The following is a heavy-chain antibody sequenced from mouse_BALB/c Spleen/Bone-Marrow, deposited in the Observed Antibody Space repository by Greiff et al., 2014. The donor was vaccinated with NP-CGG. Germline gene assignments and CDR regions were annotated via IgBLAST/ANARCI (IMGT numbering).Heavy chain of an antibody. Sequence: EVQLQQSGAELVKPGASVKLSCTASGFNIKDTYMHWVKQRPEQGLEWIGRIDPANCNTKYDPKFQGKATITADTSSNTAYLQLSSLTSEDTAVYYCASYYYGSSRFAYWGQGTLVTVSA. CDR3: ASYYYGSSRFAY. D-gene: IGHD1-1*01. CDR1: GFNIKDTY. CDR2: IDPANCNT. V-gene: IGHV14-3*02. J-gene: IGHJ3*01.